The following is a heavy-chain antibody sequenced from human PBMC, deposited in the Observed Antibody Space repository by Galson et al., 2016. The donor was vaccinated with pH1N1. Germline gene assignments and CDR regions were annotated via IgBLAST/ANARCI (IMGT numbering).Heavy chain of an antibody. J-gene: IGHJ4*02. CDR2: IDPSGGGS. D-gene: IGHD3-16*01. V-gene: IGHV1-46*03. CDR1: GGIFVAYY. CDR3: IRDLGRLRDY. Sequence: SVKVSCKASGGIFVAYYFHWVRQAPGQGLDWIGVIDPSGGGSIYAQRFQTRVSMTRDTFTSTVYMELSDLKSEDTAVYYCIRDLGRLRDYWGQGTLVTVSS.